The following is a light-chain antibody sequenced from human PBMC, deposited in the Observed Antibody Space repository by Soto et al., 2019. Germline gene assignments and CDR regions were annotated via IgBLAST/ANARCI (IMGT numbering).Light chain of an antibody. CDR2: AES. CDR3: QQVKSYPRT. Sequence: DIQLTQSPSFLSASVEDRVTITCRASQGIAGSLAWYQQKPGKPPKLLIYAESTLQSGVPSRFSGSGSGTRGTLTISSLQPEDFATYYCQQVKSYPRTFGGGTKVDIK. V-gene: IGKV1-9*01. J-gene: IGKJ4*01. CDR1: QGIAGS.